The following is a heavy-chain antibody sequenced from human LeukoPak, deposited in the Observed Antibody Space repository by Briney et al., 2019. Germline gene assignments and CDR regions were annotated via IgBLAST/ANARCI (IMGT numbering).Heavy chain of an antibody. CDR2: IYYSEST. Sequence: PSETLSLTCTVSGGSISRNHWSCIRQPPGKGLEWIGDIYYSESTNYNPSLKSRVTISVDTSKNQVSLKLSSVTAADTAVYYCARIRDFAVDYWGQGTLVTVSS. CDR3: ARIRDFAVDY. V-gene: IGHV4-59*08. CDR1: GGSISRNH. J-gene: IGHJ4*02. D-gene: IGHD3-3*01.